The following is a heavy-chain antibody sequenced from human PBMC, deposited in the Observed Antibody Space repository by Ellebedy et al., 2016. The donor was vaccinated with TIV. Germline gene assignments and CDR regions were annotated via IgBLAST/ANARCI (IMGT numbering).Heavy chain of an antibody. D-gene: IGHD4-17*01. CDR1: GFNFNIYG. CDR2: TTYDGRNE. Sequence: GGSLRLXCAGSGFNFNIYGIHWVRQAPGKGLEWLAVTTYDGRNENYADSVRGRFTISREKYQKKVSLQMNGLRPDDTAIYYCARDRDNYGDYKNGMGVWGQGTTVT. CDR3: ARDRDNYGDYKNGMGV. J-gene: IGHJ6*02. V-gene: IGHV3-30*03.